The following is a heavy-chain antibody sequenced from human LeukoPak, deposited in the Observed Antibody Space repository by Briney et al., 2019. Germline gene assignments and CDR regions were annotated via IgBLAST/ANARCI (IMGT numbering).Heavy chain of an antibody. Sequence: SETLSLTCAVYGGSFSGYYWSWIRQPPGKGLEWIGEINHSGSTNYNPSLKSRVTISVDTSKNQFSLNLSSVTAADTAVYYCARAARGYDFWSGFQTPNWFDPWGQGTLVSVSS. CDR3: ARAARGYDFWSGFQTPNWFDP. D-gene: IGHD3-3*01. J-gene: IGHJ5*02. CDR1: GGSFSGYY. V-gene: IGHV4-34*01. CDR2: INHSGST.